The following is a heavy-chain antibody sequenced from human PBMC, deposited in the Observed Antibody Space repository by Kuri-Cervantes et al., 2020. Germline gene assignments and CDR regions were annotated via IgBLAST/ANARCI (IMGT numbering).Heavy chain of an antibody. D-gene: IGHD6-6*01. CDR2: ISSSSSTI. V-gene: IGHV3-48*02. Sequence: WGSLRLSCAASGLTFSSYSMNWVRRAPGKGLEWVSYISSSSSTIYYADSVKGRFTISRDNAKNALYLQMNSLRDEDTAVYYCARDWRSSIAARPGWFDPWGQGNLVTVSS. CDR1: GLTFSSYS. CDR3: ARDWRSSIAARPGWFDP. J-gene: IGHJ5*02.